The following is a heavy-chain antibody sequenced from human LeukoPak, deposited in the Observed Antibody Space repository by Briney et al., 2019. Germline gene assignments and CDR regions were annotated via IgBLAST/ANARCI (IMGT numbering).Heavy chain of an antibody. V-gene: IGHV3-23*01. J-gene: IGHJ4*02. Sequence: PGGSLRLSCAASGFTFSSYAISWVRQAPGKGLEWVSAISGSGGSTYYADSVKGRFTISRDNSKNTLYLQMNSLRAEDTAVYYCANVFSPTVYYYDSSGYEYYFDYWGQGTLVTVSS. D-gene: IGHD3-22*01. CDR2: ISGSGGST. CDR1: GFTFSSYA. CDR3: ANVFSPTVYYYDSSGYEYYFDY.